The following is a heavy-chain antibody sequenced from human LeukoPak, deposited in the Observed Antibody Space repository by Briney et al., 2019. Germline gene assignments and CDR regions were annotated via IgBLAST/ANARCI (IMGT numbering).Heavy chain of an antibody. CDR2: ISYDGSNK. CDR1: GFTFSSYG. CDR3: ANEEVSDL. V-gene: IGHV3-30*18. J-gene: IGHJ2*01. Sequence: PGGSLRLSCAASGFTFSSYGMHWVRQAPGKGLEWVAVISYDGSNKYYADSVKGRFTISRDNSKNTLYLQMNSLRAEDTAVYYCANEEVSDLWGRGTLVTVSS.